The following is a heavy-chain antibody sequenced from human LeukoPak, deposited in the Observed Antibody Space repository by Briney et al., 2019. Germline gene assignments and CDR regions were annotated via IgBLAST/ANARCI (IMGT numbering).Heavy chain of an antibody. D-gene: IGHD5-12*01. Sequence: SVKVSCKASEYTFTSYDISWVRQAPGQGLEWMGRIIPIFGTANYAQKFQGRVTITTDESTSTAHMELSSLRSEDTAVYYCASRGYSGYEKTTVYWGQGTLVTVSS. CDR1: EYTFTSYD. CDR2: IIPIFGTA. J-gene: IGHJ4*02. CDR3: ASRGYSGYEKTTVY. V-gene: IGHV1-69*05.